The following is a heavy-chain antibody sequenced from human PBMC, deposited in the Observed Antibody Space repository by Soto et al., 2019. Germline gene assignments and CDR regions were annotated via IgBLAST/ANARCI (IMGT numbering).Heavy chain of an antibody. CDR2: IKQDGSEK. V-gene: IGHV3-7*05. Sequence: EVQLVESGGGLVQPGGSLRLSCAASGFTFSSYWMSWVRQAPGKGLEWVANIKQDGSEKYYVDSVKGRFTISRDNAKNSLYLQMNSLRAEDTAVYYCARDLFSDPIAVDGTTFDYWGQGTLVTVSS. D-gene: IGHD6-19*01. CDR3: ARDLFSDPIAVDGTTFDY. J-gene: IGHJ4*02. CDR1: GFTFSSYW.